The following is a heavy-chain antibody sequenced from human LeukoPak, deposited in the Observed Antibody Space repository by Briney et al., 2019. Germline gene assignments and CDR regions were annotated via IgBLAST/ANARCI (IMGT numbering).Heavy chain of an antibody. CDR3: ARPNDEYCSSTSCYTGWFDP. Sequence: ASVKVSCKASGYTFTSYDINWVRQATGRGLEWMGWMNPNSGNTGYAQKFQGRVTMTRNTSISTAYMELSSLRSEDTAVYYCARPNDEYCSSTSCYTGWFDPWGQGTLVTVSS. V-gene: IGHV1-8*01. D-gene: IGHD2-2*02. J-gene: IGHJ5*02. CDR2: MNPNSGNT. CDR1: GYTFTSYD.